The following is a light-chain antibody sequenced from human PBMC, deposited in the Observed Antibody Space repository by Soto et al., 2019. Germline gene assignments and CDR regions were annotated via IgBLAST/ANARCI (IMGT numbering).Light chain of an antibody. V-gene: IGKV1-5*01. Sequence: DIQMTQSPSTLSASVGDRVTITCLASQTISSWLAWYQQKPGNDPKILIYDASSLESAVPSRFSGSGSGTEFTLTISSLQPDDFATYYCQQYNSYSPWTFGQGTKVDIK. CDR1: QTISSW. CDR3: QQYNSYSPWT. J-gene: IGKJ1*01. CDR2: DAS.